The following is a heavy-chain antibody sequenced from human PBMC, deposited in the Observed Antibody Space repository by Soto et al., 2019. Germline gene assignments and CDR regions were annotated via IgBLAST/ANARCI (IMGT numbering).Heavy chain of an antibody. CDR2: ISHSGSTT. CDR1: GFTFSDYE. J-gene: IGHJ4*02. Sequence: GGSLRLSCAASGFTFSDYEMNWVRQAPGKGLEWVSYISHSGSTTYYADSVKGRFTISRDDAEKSVYLQMNSLRAEDSAIYYCARDSGDSYYDYFDSWGQGSLVTVSS. V-gene: IGHV3-48*03. CDR3: ARDSGDSYYDYFDS. D-gene: IGHD1-26*01.